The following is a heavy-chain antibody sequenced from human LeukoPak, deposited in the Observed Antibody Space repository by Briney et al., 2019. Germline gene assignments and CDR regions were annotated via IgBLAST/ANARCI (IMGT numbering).Heavy chain of an antibody. CDR3: ARQGGSGSYYLPTYFDY. CDR1: GGSISSYY. D-gene: IGHD3-10*01. CDR2: IYYSGST. J-gene: IGHJ4*02. V-gene: IGHV4-59*08. Sequence: SETLSLTCTVSGGSISSYYWSWIRQPPGKGLEWIGYIYYSGSTNYNPSLKSRVTISVDTSKNQFSLKLSSVTAADTAVYYCARQGGSGSYYLPTYFDYWGQGTLVTVSS.